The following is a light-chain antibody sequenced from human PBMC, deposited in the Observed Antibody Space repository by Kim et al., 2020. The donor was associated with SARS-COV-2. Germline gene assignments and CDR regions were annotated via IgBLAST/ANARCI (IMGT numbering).Light chain of an antibody. CDR1: SSDVGSYKY. CDR2: DVS. Sequence: QSALTQPRSVSGSPGQSVTISCTGTSSDVGSYKYVSWYQQYPGKAPKLIIYDVSQRASGVPDRFSGSKSGNTASLAISGLQAEDEADYFCCSYAGDYRPYLFGGGTQLTVL. V-gene: IGLV2-11*01. J-gene: IGLJ7*01. CDR3: CSYAGDYRPYL.